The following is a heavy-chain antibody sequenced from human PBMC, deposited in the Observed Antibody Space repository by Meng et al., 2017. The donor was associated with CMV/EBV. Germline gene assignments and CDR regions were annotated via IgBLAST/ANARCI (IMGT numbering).Heavy chain of an antibody. CDR2: ISGSGGST. V-gene: IGHV3-23*01. J-gene: IGHJ6*02. Sequence: GSLRLSCAASGFTFSSYAMSWVRQAPGKGLEWVSAISGSGGSTYYADSVKGRFTISRDNSKNTLYLQMNSLRAEDTAVYYCAKHLRYCSSTSCRKRDYYYYYGMDVWGQGTTVTVSS. CDR3: AKHLRYCSSTSCRKRDYYYYYGMDV. D-gene: IGHD2-2*01. CDR1: GFTFSSYA.